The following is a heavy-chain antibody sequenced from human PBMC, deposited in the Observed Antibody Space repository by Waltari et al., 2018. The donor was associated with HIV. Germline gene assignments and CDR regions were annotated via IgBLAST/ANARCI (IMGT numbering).Heavy chain of an antibody. J-gene: IGHJ6*02. CDR3: ARLMGTSFGMVIYYSYGMDV. CDR1: GFSFSSYA. D-gene: IGHD3-3*01. V-gene: IGHV3-23*01. CDR2: ISGSGDSR. Sequence: EVKLLESGGGLVQPGGSLRLSCEASGFSFSSYAMSWVRTAPGKGLEWVSGISGSGDSRYYADSVKGRFSISRDNSKNTLSLQMNSLRAEDTAVYYCARLMGTSFGMVIYYSYGMDVWGQGTTVTVSS.